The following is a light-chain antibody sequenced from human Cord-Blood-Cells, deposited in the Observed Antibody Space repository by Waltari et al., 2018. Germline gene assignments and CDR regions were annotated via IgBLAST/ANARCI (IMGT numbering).Light chain of an antibody. V-gene: IGLV3-1*01. CDR3: QAWDSSTVV. CDR1: QLGDKY. CDR2: QDS. Sequence: SYELNQPPSVSVSPGPTASITCSGAQLGDKYACWYQQKPGQSPVLVIYQDSKRPSGIPERFSGSNSGNTATLTISGTQAMDEADYYCQAWDSSTVVFGGGTKLTVL. J-gene: IGLJ2*01.